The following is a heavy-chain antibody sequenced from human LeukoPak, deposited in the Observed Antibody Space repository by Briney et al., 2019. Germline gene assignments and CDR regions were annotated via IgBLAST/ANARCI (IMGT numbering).Heavy chain of an antibody. CDR2: ISGSGGKT. J-gene: IGHJ6*03. D-gene: IGHD3-22*01. V-gene: IGHV3-23*01. Sequence: GGSLRLSCAASGFTFSSYAMSWVRQAPGKGLEWVSTISGSGGKTYYADSVKGRFTISRDNSKNTLYLQMNSLRAEDTAEFYCAKDVVTTVPYYYMDVWGKGTTVTVSS. CDR1: GFTFSSYA. CDR3: AKDVVTTVPYYYMDV.